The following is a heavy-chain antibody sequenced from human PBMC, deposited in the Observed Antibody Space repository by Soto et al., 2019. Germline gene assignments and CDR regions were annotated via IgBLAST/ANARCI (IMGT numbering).Heavy chain of an antibody. V-gene: IGHV3-30-3*01. Sequence: GGSLRLSCAASGFTFSSYAMHWVRQAPGKGLEWVAVISYDGSNEYYADSVKGRFTISRDNSKNTLYLQMNSLRAEDTAVYYCARVGYGSYFDYWGQGTLVTVSS. J-gene: IGHJ4*02. D-gene: IGHD3-10*01. CDR1: GFTFSSYA. CDR2: ISYDGSNE. CDR3: ARVGYGSYFDY.